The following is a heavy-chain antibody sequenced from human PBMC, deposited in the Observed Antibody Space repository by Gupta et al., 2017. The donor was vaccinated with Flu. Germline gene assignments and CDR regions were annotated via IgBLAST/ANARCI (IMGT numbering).Heavy chain of an antibody. D-gene: IGHD2-2*01. J-gene: IGHJ6*02. V-gene: IGHV3-7*01. CDR2: IKDDESEK. Sequence: RQAPGKGLDRVANIKDDESEKYYVDTMKGRFTISGDNAMNALYLQMNSLRAEDTAVYYCARVRILWSYHMDVWGQGTTVTVSS. CDR3: ARVRILWSYHMDV.